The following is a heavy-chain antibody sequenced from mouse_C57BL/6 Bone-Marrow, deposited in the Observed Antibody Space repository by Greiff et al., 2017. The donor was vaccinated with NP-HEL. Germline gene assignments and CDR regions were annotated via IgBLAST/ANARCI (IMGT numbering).Heavy chain of an antibody. Sequence: QVQLQQSGAELVRPGTSVKLSCKASGYTFTSSWMHWVKQRPGQGLEWIGVIDPSDSYTNYNQKFKGKATLTVDTSSSTAYMQLRSLTSEDAAVYYCGKGWDLAWFAYWGQGTLVTVSA. J-gene: IGHJ3*01. CDR1: GYTFTSSW. D-gene: IGHD3-3*01. CDR2: IDPSDSYT. V-gene: IGHV1-59*01. CDR3: GKGWDLAWFAY.